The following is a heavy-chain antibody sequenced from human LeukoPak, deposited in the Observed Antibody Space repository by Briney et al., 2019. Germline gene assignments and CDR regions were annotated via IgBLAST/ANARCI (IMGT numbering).Heavy chain of an antibody. J-gene: IGHJ4*02. V-gene: IGHV4-59*01. D-gene: IGHD6-19*01. Sequence: SETLSLTCTVSGGSISSDYWSWIRQPPGKGLEWIGYIYYNGSTNYNPSLKSRVTISVDTSKNQFSLKLSSVTAADTAVYYCASKIRSSGWYVYWGQGTLVTVSS. CDR3: ASKIRSSGWYVY. CDR1: GGSISSDY. CDR2: IYYNGST.